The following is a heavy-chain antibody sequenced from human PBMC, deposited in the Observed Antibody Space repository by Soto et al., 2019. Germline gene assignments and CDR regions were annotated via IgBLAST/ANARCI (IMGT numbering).Heavy chain of an antibody. CDR3: ARNLWFGTYYYYGMDV. CDR2: ISAYNGNT. D-gene: IGHD3-10*01. Sequence: SAKVSCKASCYSFTSYGISWVRQAPGQGLEWMGWISAYNGNTNYAQKLQGRVTMTTDTSTSTAYVELRSLRSDATAVYYWARNLWFGTYYYYGMDVWGQGTTVTVSS. J-gene: IGHJ6*02. V-gene: IGHV1-18*01. CDR1: CYSFTSYG.